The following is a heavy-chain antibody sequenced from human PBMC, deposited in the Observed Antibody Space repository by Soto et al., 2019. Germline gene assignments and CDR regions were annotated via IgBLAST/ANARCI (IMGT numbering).Heavy chain of an antibody. D-gene: IGHD3-3*01. J-gene: IGHJ5*02. CDR2: IWYDGSNK. CDR1: GFTFSSYG. Sequence: ESGGGVVQPGRSLRLSCAASGFTFSSYGMHWVRQAPGKGLEWEAVIWYDGSNKYYADSVKGRFTISRDNSKNTLYLQMNSLRAEDTSVYYCARGRTLGGLRFLDPRPGWFDPWGQGTLVTYSS. V-gene: IGHV3-33*01. CDR3: ARGRTLGGLRFLDPRPGWFDP.